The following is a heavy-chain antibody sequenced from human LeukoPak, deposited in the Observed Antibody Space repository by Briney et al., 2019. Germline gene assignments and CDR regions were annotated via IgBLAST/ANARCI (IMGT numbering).Heavy chain of an antibody. CDR1: GFTFSSYA. V-gene: IGHV3-30*18. J-gene: IGHJ4*02. CDR2: ISFDGSNK. CDR3: AKDRAVGSGWYYFDY. Sequence: GGSLRLSCAASGFTFSSYAMHWVRQAPGKGREWGAVISFDGSNKYYADSVKGRFTISRDNSKNTLYLQMNSLRAEDTTVYYCAKDRAVGSGWYYFDYWGQGTLVTVSS. D-gene: IGHD6-19*01.